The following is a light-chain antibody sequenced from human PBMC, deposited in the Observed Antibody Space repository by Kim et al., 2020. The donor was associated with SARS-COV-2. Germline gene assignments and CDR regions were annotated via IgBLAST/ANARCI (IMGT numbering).Light chain of an antibody. Sequence: DIVMTQSPDSLAVSLGDRATINCKSSQSVLYSSSNKNYLAWYQQKPGQSPKLLIYWASTRESGVPDRFSGSGSGTDFTLTISSLQAEDVAVYYCQQHYTTPYTFGQGTKLEI. J-gene: IGKJ2*01. CDR2: WAS. CDR1: QSVLYSSSNKNY. CDR3: QQHYTTPYT. V-gene: IGKV4-1*01.